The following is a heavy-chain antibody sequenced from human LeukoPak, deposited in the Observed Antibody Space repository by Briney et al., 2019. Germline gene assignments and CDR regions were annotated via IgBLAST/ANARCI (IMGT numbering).Heavy chain of an antibody. CDR2: ISVEGESA. V-gene: IGHV3-23*01. CDR1: GFSVSTSG. J-gene: IGHJ4*02. Sequence: SGGSLRLPCTVSGFSVSTSGMSWVRQAQGKGLQTISAISVEGESAYYADSVKGRFTISRDNSKNTLYLQMNSLRVEDTAVYFCAQGYGNGWYPHWGQGSLVSVSS. CDR3: AQGYGNGWYPH. D-gene: IGHD6-19*01.